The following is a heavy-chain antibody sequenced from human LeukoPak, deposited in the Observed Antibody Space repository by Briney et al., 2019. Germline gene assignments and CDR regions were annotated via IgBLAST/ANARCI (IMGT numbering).Heavy chain of an antibody. CDR1: GYTFTSYG. CDR3: VRDVAPLPFDF. D-gene: IGHD2-15*01. Sequence: ASVKVSCKASGYTFTSYGITWVRQAPGQGLEWMGWVSTYDGNTNYAQKFQGRVTMTTDTSTSTAYMELRSLTSDDTAVYYCVRDVAPLPFDFWGQGTLVTVSS. CDR2: VSTYDGNT. J-gene: IGHJ4*02. V-gene: IGHV1-18*01.